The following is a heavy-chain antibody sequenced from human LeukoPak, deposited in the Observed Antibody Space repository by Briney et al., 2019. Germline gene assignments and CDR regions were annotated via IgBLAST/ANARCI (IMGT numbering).Heavy chain of an antibody. J-gene: IGHJ5*02. CDR1: GFTFSTYG. D-gene: IGHD2-8*02. CDR3: AKGPFVLVVTPVAGWFAP. CDR2: ISGSNAT. Sequence: GGSLRLSCAASGFTFSTYGMSWVRQAPGKGLEWVSAISGSNATFYADSVKGRFTISRDNSNNTLFLQMNSLRAEDTAVYYCAKGPFVLVVTPVAGWFAPWGQGTLVIVSS. V-gene: IGHV3-23*01.